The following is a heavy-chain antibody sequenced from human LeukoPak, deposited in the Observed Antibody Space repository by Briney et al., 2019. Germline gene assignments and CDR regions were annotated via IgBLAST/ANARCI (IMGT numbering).Heavy chain of an antibody. J-gene: IGHJ4*02. Sequence: ASVTVSFKASGYTFTIYGISWVRQAPGQGLEWMGWISAYNGNTNYAQKLQGRVTMTTDTSTSTAYMELRSLRSDDTAVYYCARDLFTMVRGVLLRYWGQGTLVTVSS. CDR2: ISAYNGNT. V-gene: IGHV1-18*01. CDR1: GYTFTIYG. CDR3: ARDLFTMVRGVLLRY. D-gene: IGHD3-10*01.